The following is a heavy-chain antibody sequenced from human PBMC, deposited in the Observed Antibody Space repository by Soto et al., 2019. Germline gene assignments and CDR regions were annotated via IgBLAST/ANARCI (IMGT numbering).Heavy chain of an antibody. J-gene: IGHJ6*04. CDR1: GFTFSSYG. CDR3: SSSPLYYYYYGMDG. Sequence: GGSLRLSCAASGFTFSSYGMHWVRQAPGKGLEWVAVISYDGSNKYYADSVKGRFTISRDNSKNTLYLQMNSLRAEDTAVYYCSSSPLYYYYYGMDGWGKGTTVTVSS. V-gene: IGHV3-30*03. CDR2: ISYDGSNK.